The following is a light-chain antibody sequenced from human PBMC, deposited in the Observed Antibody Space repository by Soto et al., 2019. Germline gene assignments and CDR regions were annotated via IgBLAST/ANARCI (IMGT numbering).Light chain of an antibody. J-gene: IGKJ2*01. CDR3: QQYGDSPPAYT. V-gene: IGKV3-20*01. Sequence: IVLTQSPGTLSLSPGERATLSCRASQSVTSSFLAWYQQKPGQAPRLLIYRASSRATGIPDRFSGSGSGTDFTLTISRLEPEDFAVYYCQQYGDSPPAYTFGQGTNLEIK. CDR2: RAS. CDR1: QSVTSSF.